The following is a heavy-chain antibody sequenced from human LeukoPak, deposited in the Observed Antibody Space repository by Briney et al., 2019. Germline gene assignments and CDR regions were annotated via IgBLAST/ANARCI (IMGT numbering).Heavy chain of an antibody. J-gene: IGHJ4*02. Sequence: SETLSLTCTVSGGSISSGSYYWSWIRPPAGKGLEWIGRIYTSGSTNYNPSLKSRVTISVDTSKNQFSLKLSSVPAADTAVYYCARMVRRVVRLSIGRSSVYATGYYFDYWGQGTLVTVSS. V-gene: IGHV4-61*02. CDR1: GGSISSGSYY. CDR3: ARMVRRVVRLSIGRSSVYATGYYFDY. D-gene: IGHD5/OR15-5a*01. CDR2: IYTSGST.